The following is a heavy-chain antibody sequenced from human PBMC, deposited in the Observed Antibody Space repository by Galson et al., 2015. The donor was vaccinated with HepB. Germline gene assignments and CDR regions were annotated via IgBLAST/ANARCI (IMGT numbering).Heavy chain of an antibody. CDR2: ISWNSGSI. V-gene: IGHV3-9*01. Sequence: SLRLSCAASGFTFDDYAMHWVRQAPGKGLEWVSGISWNSGSIGYADSVKGRFTISRDNAKNSLYLQMNSLRAEDTALYYCAKGRMTTKSNFDYWGQGTLVTVSS. J-gene: IGHJ4*02. CDR1: GFTFDDYA. CDR3: AKGRMTTKSNFDY. D-gene: IGHD4-17*01.